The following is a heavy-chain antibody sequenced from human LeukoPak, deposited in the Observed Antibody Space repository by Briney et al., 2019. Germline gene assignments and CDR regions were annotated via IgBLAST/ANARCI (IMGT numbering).Heavy chain of an antibody. CDR3: ARERIAAAGTPPGHAFDI. D-gene: IGHD6-13*01. J-gene: IGHJ3*02. CDR2: IIPIFGTA. CDR1: GYSFTTSA. Sequence: GASVKVSCKASGYSFTTSAINWVRQAPGQGLEWMGGIIPIFGTANYAQKFQGRVTITADESTSTAYMELSSLRSEDTAVYSCARERIAAAGTPPGHAFDIWGQGTMVTVSS. V-gene: IGHV1-69*13.